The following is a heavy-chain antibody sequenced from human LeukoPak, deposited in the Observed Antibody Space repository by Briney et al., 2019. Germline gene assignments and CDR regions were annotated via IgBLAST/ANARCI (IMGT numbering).Heavy chain of an antibody. Sequence: PGGSLRLSGAASGFTFSSYGMHWVRQAPGKGLEWVAFIRYDGTNKYYADSVKGRFTISRDNSKNTLYLQMNSLRAEDTAVYYCARDTPETDYAIGYYWGQGTLVTVSS. V-gene: IGHV3-30*02. CDR3: ARDTPETDYAIGYY. J-gene: IGHJ4*02. CDR1: GFTFSSYG. D-gene: IGHD4-17*01. CDR2: IRYDGTNK.